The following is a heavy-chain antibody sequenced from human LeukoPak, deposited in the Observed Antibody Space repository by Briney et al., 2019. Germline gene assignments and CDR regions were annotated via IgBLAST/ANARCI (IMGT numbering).Heavy chain of an antibody. Sequence: GGSLRLSCAASGFTVSGNYMSWVRQAPGKGLEWVSLIYRGGSTYYADSVKGRFTISRDNSKNTVYLQMNSLRAEDTAMYYCASGPQLVQMGYWGQGTLVAVSS. CDR1: GFTVSGNY. D-gene: IGHD6-13*01. CDR2: IYRGGST. CDR3: ASGPQLVQMGY. V-gene: IGHV3-53*01. J-gene: IGHJ4*02.